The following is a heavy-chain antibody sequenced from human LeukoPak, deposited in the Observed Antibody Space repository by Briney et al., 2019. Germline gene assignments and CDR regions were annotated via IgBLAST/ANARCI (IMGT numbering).Heavy chain of an antibody. V-gene: IGHV3-74*01. CDR1: EFTFSNYC. Sequence: GGSLRPSCAASEFTFSNYCIHWVRQAPGKGLVWVSRINSDGSSTSYADSVKGRFTISRDNAKNTLYLQMNSLRAEDTAVYYCARGRYSSGPQRGAFDIWGQGTMVTVS. D-gene: IGHD6-19*01. CDR3: ARGRYSSGPQRGAFDI. CDR2: INSDGSST. J-gene: IGHJ3*02.